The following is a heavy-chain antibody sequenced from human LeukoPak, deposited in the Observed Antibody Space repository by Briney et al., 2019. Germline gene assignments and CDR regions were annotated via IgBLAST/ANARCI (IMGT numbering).Heavy chain of an antibody. CDR1: GYTFTGYY. D-gene: IGHD5-24*01. CDR3: ARALNDGAFDI. CDR2: INPSGGST. J-gene: IGHJ3*02. V-gene: IGHV1-46*01. Sequence: ASVKVSCKASGYTFTGYYMHWVRQAPGQGLEWMGIINPSGGSTSYAQKFQGRVTMTRDMSTSTVYMELSSLRSEDTAVYYCARALNDGAFDIWGQGTMVTVSS.